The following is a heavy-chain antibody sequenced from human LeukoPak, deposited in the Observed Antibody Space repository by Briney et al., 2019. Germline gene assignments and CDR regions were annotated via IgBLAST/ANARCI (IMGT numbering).Heavy chain of an antibody. V-gene: IGHV1-18*01. D-gene: IGHD5-18*01. CDR1: GYTFTSYG. CDR2: ISAYNGNT. CDR3: ARMVDTGKSNWFDP. J-gene: IGHJ5*02. Sequence: ASVKVSCKASGYTFTSYGISWVRQAPGQGLEWMGWISAYNGNTNYAQKLQGRVTMTTDTSTSTASMELRSLRSDDTAVYYCARMVDTGKSNWFDPWGQGTLVTVSS.